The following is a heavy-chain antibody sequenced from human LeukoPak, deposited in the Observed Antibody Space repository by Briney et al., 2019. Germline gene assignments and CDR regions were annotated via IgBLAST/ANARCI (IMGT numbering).Heavy chain of an antibody. CDR2: TGSEGTNT. CDR1: GFALSGNG. V-gene: IGHV3-33*06. Sequence: GGSLRLSCATSGFALSGNGIHWVRQAPGKGLEWVAVTGSEGTNTYYADSVKGRFTISRDNSKGTVYLQMNSLRDEATAVYYCAKGCGGDCFILKYWGQGTLVAVSS. D-gene: IGHD2-21*02. CDR3: AKGCGGDCFILKY. J-gene: IGHJ4*02.